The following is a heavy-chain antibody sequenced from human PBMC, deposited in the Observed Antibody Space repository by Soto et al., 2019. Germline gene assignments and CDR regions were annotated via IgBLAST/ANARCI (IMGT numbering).Heavy chain of an antibody. CDR1: GFPFSDSY. D-gene: IGHD6-6*01. CDR2: ISSTGSTP. Sequence: GGSLRLSCAASGFPFSDSYMAWIRQAPGKGLEEIATISSTGSTPYYADPVKGRFTISRDNAQNSLYLEMNNLRAEDTAVYYCARGQQLVANWFDPWGQGILVTVSS. CDR3: ARGQQLVANWFDP. V-gene: IGHV3-11*01. J-gene: IGHJ5*02.